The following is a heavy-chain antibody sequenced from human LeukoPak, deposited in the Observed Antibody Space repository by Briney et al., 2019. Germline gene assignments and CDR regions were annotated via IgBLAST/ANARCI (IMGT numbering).Heavy chain of an antibody. J-gene: IGHJ5*02. Sequence: ASVKASCKASGYTFSSYGISWVRQAPGQGLEWMGWISGYTGNTNYAQNLQGRVTMTTDTSTSTAYMELRSLRSDDTALYYCARSSWFGGRSEWRWFDPWGQGTLVTVPS. D-gene: IGHD3-10*01. V-gene: IGHV1-18*01. CDR1: GYTFSSYG. CDR2: ISGYTGNT. CDR3: ARSSWFGGRSEWRWFDP.